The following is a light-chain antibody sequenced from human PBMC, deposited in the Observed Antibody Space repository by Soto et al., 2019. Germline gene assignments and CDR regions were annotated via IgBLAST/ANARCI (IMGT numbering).Light chain of an antibody. CDR2: EVS. CDR1: SSDVGSYNY. CDR3: SSYTSSSTL. V-gene: IGLV2-14*01. Sequence: QTALTQPASVSGSPGQSITISCTGTSSDVGSYNYVSWYQQHPGKAPKLMIYEVSNRPSGVSSRFSGSKSGNTASLTISGLPAEDEADYYCSSYTSSSTLFGTVTKLT. J-gene: IGLJ1*01.